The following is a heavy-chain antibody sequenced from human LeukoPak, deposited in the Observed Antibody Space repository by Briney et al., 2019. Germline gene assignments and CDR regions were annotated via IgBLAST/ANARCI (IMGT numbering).Heavy chain of an antibody. CDR3: ARDPLLAVGGAFDI. V-gene: IGHV4-59*01. D-gene: IGHD3-10*01. CDR2: IYYSGST. CDR1: GGSFSGYY. Sequence: SETLSLTCAVYGGSFSGYYWSWIRQPPGKGLEWIGYIYYSGSTNYNPSLKSRVTISVDTSKNQFSLKLSSVTAADTAVYYCARDPLLAVGGAFDIWGQGTMVTVSS. J-gene: IGHJ3*02.